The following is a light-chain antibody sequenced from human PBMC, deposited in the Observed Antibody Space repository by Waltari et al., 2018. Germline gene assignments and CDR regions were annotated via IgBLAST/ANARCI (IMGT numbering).Light chain of an antibody. CDR2: EVS. J-gene: IGLJ1*01. V-gene: IGLV2-23*02. CDR3: CSYAGCHTGV. CDR1: SSDVGSNNL. Sequence: QSALTQTASVSGSPGQSITISCTGTSSDVGSNNLVSWYQQYPGKVHNLLIYEVSNRPSRLSDRFSCSKPRNTSSLTISGLQAEDVADYYCCSYAGCHTGVFGTATNVTVL.